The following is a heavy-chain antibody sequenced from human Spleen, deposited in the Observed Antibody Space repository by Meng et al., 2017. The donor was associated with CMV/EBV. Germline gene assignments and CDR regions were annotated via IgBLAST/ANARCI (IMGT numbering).Heavy chain of an antibody. D-gene: IGHD2-2*02. V-gene: IGHV3-30*02. CDR2: IRYDGNDK. CDR3: AKVDGIVVPAAIGIDY. Sequence: GGSLRLSCAASGFTFSSYAMHWVRQAPGKGLEWVAFIRYDGNDKYYADSVKGRFTISRDNSKNTLYLQMNSLRAEDTAVYYCAKVDGIVVPAAIGIDYWGQGTLVTVSS. J-gene: IGHJ4*02. CDR1: GFTFSSYA.